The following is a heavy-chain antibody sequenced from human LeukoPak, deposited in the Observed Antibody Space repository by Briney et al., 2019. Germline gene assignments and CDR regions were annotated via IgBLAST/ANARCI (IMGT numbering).Heavy chain of an antibody. V-gene: IGHV1-46*01. CDR2: INPSGGST. CDR3: ARMGGVAAAGENFDY. CDR1: GYTFTSYY. D-gene: IGHD6-13*01. J-gene: IGHJ4*02. Sequence: GASVKVSCKASGYTFTSYYMHWVRQAPGQGLEWMGIINPSGGSTSYAQKFQGRVTMTRDTSTSTVYMELSSLRSEDTAVYYCARMGGVAAAGENFDYWGQGTLVTVSS.